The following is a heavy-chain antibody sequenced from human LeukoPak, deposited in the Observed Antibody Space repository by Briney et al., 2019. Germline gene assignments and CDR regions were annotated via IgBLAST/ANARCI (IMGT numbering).Heavy chain of an antibody. Sequence: GGSLRLSCAASGFTFSSNAMNWVRQAPGKGLEWVSAISDTGGNTDYADSVGGRFTVSRGNSKNTLYLQMNSLRVEDTAVYYCARYFHDWGQGTLVTVSS. CDR3: ARYFHD. CDR2: ISDTGGNT. V-gene: IGHV3-23*01. J-gene: IGHJ4*02. CDR1: GFTFSSNA.